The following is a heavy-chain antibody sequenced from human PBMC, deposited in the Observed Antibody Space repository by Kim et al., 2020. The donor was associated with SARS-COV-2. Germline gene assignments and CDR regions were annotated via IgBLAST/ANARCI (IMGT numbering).Heavy chain of an antibody. D-gene: IGHD6-19*01. V-gene: IGHV1-46*01. J-gene: IGHJ4*02. CDR3: AREVDSSGWPRTDY. Sequence: AQKFQGRDNLTRDTSTSTVYMELSSVRSEDTAVYYCAREVDSSGWPRTDYWGQGTLVTVSS.